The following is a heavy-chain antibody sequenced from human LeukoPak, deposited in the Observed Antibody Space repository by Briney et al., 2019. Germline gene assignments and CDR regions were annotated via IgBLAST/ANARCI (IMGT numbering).Heavy chain of an antibody. V-gene: IGHV3-21*01. Sequence: PGGSLRLSCAASGFTFSSYSMNWVRQAPGKGLEWVSSISSSSSYIYYADSVKGRFTISRDNAKNSLYLQMNSLRAEDAAVYYCARERARTFDYWGQGTLVTVSS. J-gene: IGHJ4*02. CDR1: GFTFSSYS. CDR3: ARERARTFDY. CDR2: ISSSSSYI.